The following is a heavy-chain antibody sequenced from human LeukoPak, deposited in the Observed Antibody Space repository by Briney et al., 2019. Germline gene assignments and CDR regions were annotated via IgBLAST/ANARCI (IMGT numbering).Heavy chain of an antibody. CDR1: GYSFTSYW. V-gene: IGHV5-51*01. Sequence: GESLKISCKGSGYSFTSYWIGWVRQMPGKGLEWMGIIYPGDSDTRYSPSFQGQVTISADKSISTAYLQWSSLKAPDTAMYYCARLDSGSYGYYGMDVWGQGTTVTVSS. CDR2: IYPGDSDT. CDR3: ARLDSGSYGYYGMDV. D-gene: IGHD1-26*01. J-gene: IGHJ6*02.